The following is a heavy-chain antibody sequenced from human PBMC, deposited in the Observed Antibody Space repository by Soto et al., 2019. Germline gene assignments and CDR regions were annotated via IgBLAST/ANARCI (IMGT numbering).Heavy chain of an antibody. CDR1: GFTFSSYG. J-gene: IGHJ4*02. CDR3: ARDGGLRFGELLFSDY. D-gene: IGHD3-10*01. V-gene: IGHV3-33*01. Sequence: QVQLVESGGGVVQPGRSLRLSCAASGFTFSSYGMHWVRQAPGKGLERVAVIWYDGSNKYYADSVKGRFTISRDNSKNTLYLQMNSLRAEDTAVYYCARDGGLRFGELLFSDYWGQGTLVTVSS. CDR2: IWYDGSNK.